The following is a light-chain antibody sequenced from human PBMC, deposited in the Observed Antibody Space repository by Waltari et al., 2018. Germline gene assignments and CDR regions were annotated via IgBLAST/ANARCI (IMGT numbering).Light chain of an antibody. V-gene: IGKV1-39*01. CDR1: QSVSTY. J-gene: IGKJ3*01. Sequence: DIQMTQSPSSLSASVGDRVTITCRASQSVSTYLNWYQQKPGTAPKPLIYTASSLQSGVPSRFSGSGSGTDFTLTISSLQPEDSATYYCQQSYTIPSFTFGPGTKVDIK. CDR3: QQSYTIPSFT. CDR2: TAS.